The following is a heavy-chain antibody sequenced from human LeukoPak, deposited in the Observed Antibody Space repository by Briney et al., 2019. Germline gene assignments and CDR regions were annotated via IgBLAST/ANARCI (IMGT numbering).Heavy chain of an antibody. CDR2: ISPSGGST. D-gene: IGHD3-10*01. Sequence: GGSLRLSCAASGFTFSNYGMSWFRQAPGKGLEWVSAISPSGGSTYFADSVKGRFTISRDNSKNTLYLQINSLRAEDTAIYYCAREYGYGSDDWFDPWGQGTLVTVSS. V-gene: IGHV3-23*01. J-gene: IGHJ5*02. CDR3: AREYGYGSDDWFDP. CDR1: GFTFSNYG.